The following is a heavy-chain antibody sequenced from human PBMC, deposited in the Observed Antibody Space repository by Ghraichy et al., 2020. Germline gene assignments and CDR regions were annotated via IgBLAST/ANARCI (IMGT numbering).Heavy chain of an antibody. CDR1: GGSMSSSGYY. Sequence: SETLSLTCTVSGGSMSSSGYYWGWIRQPPGKGLEWIGSIYYSGSTYYNPSLKSRVTISVDTSKNQFSLKLSSVTAADTAVFYCATVIWNGYYYYMDVWGKGTTVTVS. CDR3: ATVIWNGYYYYMDV. D-gene: IGHD3-3*01. J-gene: IGHJ6*03. V-gene: IGHV4-39*01. CDR2: IYYSGST.